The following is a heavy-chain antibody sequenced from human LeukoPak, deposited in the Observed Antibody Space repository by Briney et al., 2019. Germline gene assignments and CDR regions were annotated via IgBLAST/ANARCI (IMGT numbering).Heavy chain of an antibody. J-gene: IGHJ4*02. V-gene: IGHV4-34*01. Sequence: SETLSLTCAVYGGSFSGYYWSWLRQPPGKGLEWIGEINHSGSTNYNPSLKSRVTISADTSKNQFSLKLSSVTAADTAVYYCASRKLGNDYWGQGTLVTVSS. CDR1: GGSFSGYY. CDR3: ASRKLGNDY. CDR2: INHSGST. D-gene: IGHD7-27*01.